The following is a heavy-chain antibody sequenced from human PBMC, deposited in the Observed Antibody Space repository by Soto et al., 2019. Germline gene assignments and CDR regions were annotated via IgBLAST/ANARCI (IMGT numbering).Heavy chain of an antibody. D-gene: IGHD3-16*02. CDR2: INAGNGNT. Sequence: ASVKVSCKASGYTFTSYAMHWVRQAPGQRLEWMGWINAGNGNTKYSQKFQGRVTITRDTSASTAYMELSSLRSEDTAVYYCAREGIVGDYYYYGMDVWGQGTTVTVYS. CDR1: GYTFTSYA. J-gene: IGHJ6*02. V-gene: IGHV1-3*01. CDR3: AREGIVGDYYYYGMDV.